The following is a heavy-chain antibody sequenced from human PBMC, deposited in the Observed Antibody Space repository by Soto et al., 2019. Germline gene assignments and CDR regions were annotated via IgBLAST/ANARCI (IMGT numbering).Heavy chain of an antibody. J-gene: IGHJ4*02. V-gene: IGHV5-10-1*01. Sequence: PGESLKISCKGSGYSFTSYWINWVRQMPGKGLEWMGRIDPSDSSSNYSPSFQGHVTTSADKSISTAYLHWSSLKASDTAKYFCVRGQGKDIDYWGQGTLVTVSS. D-gene: IGHD3-10*01. CDR2: IDPSDSSS. CDR3: VRGQGKDIDY. CDR1: GYSFTSYW.